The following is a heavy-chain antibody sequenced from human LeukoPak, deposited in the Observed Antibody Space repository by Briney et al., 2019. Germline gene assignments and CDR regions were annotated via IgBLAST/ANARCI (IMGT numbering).Heavy chain of an antibody. J-gene: IGHJ4*02. V-gene: IGHV1-18*01. CDR1: GYTFTSYG. D-gene: IGHD3-3*01. Sequence: ASVKVSCKASGYTFTSYGISWVRQAPGQGLEWMGWISAYNGNTNYAQKLQGRVTMTTDTSTSTAYMELRSLRSDDTAVYYCARPHYDFWSGYPDYWGQGTLVTVSS. CDR3: ARPHYDFWSGYPDY. CDR2: ISAYNGNT.